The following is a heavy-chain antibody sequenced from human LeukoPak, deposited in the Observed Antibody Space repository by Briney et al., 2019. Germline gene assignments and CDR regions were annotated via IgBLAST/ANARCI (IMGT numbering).Heavy chain of an antibody. CDR3: ARPPRGSSSAIVGYYFDY. Sequence: PGGSLRLSCAASGFTFSDYYMRWLRQAPGKGLEWVSYISSSGSTIYYADSVKGRFTISRDNAKNSLYLQMNSLRAEDTAVYYCARPPRGSSSAIVGYYFDYWGQGTLVTVSS. CDR1: GFTFSDYY. D-gene: IGHD6-13*01. J-gene: IGHJ4*02. CDR2: ISSSGSTI. V-gene: IGHV3-11*04.